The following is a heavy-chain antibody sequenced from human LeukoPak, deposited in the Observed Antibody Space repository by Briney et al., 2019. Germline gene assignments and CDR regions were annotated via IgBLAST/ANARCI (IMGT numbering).Heavy chain of an antibody. CDR3: ARPSSSWSHDAFDI. D-gene: IGHD6-13*01. CDR2: ISSSGSTI. J-gene: IGHJ3*02. CDR1: GFTFSDYY. Sequence: KPGGSLRLSCAASGFTFSDYYMSWIRQAPGKGLEWVSYISSSGSTIYYADSVKGRFTISRDNAKNSLYLQMNSLRAEDTAVYYCARPSSSWSHDAFDIWDQGTMVTVSS. V-gene: IGHV3-11*04.